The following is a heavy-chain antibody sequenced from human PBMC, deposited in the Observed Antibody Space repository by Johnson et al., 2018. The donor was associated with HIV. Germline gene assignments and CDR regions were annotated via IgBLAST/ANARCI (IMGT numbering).Heavy chain of an antibody. CDR2: IQSKTDDGTT. J-gene: IGHJ3*01. CDR3: ARAPEVRGVDAFDV. D-gene: IGHD3-10*01. Sequence: VQLVESGGGLVKPGGSLRLSCAASGFTLSNAWMSWVRQAPGKGLEWVGRIQSKTDDGTTDYAAPVTGRFTISRDDSKNRVYLQMNSLRAEDTAVYYCARAPEVRGVDAFDVWGQGTVVTVSS. V-gene: IGHV3-15*01. CDR1: GFTLSNAW.